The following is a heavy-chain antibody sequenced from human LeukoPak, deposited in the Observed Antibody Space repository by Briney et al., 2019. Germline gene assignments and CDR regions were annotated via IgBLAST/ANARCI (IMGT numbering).Heavy chain of an antibody. V-gene: IGHV1-46*01. CDR2: INPSGGST. CDR3: ARHRAAGTQFDY. CDR1: GYTFTSYY. Sequence: ASVKVSCKASGYTFTSYYMHWVRQAPGQGLEWMGIINPSGGSTSYAQKFQGRVTMTRDTSTSTVYMELSSLRPEDTAVYYCARHRAAGTQFDYWGQGTLVTVSS. D-gene: IGHD6-13*01. J-gene: IGHJ4*02.